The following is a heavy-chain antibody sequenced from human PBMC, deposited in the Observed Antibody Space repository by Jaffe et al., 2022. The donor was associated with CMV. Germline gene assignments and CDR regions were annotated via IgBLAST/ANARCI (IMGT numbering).Heavy chain of an antibody. CDR3: ARGRGYSGYPYNWFDP. J-gene: IGHJ5*02. V-gene: IGHV4-34*01. CDR1: GGSFSGYY. D-gene: IGHD5-12*01. CDR2: INHSGST. Sequence: QVQLQQWGAGLLKPSETLSLTCAVYGGSFSGYYWSWIRQPPGKGLEWIGEINHSGSTNYNPSLKSRVTISVDTSKNQFSLKLSSVTAADTAVYYCARGRGYSGYPYNWFDPWGQGTLVTVSS.